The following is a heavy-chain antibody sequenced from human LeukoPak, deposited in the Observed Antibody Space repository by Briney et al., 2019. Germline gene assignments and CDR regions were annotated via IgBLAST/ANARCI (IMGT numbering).Heavy chain of an antibody. CDR1: GDTFSSYA. Sequence: SVKVSCKASGDTFSSYAISWVRQAPGQGLEWMGGIIPIFGTANYAQKFQGRVTIAADESTSTAYMELSSLRSEDTAVYYCARVLDDSPTEYYFDYWGQGTLVTVSS. CDR3: ARVLDDSPTEYYFDY. V-gene: IGHV1-69*13. CDR2: IIPIFGTA. J-gene: IGHJ4*02. D-gene: IGHD3/OR15-3a*01.